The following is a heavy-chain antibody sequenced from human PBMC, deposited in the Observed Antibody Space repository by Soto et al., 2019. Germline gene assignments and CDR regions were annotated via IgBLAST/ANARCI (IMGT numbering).Heavy chain of an antibody. J-gene: IGHJ4*02. Sequence: GGSLRLSCAASGFTFSSYAMSWVRQAPGKGLEWVSAISGSGGSTYYADSVKGRFTISRDNSKNTLYLQMNSLRAEDTAVYYCAKGPRITIFGEADTHFDYWGQGTLVTVSS. CDR1: GFTFSSYA. D-gene: IGHD3-3*01. CDR2: ISGSGGST. CDR3: AKGPRITIFGEADTHFDY. V-gene: IGHV3-23*01.